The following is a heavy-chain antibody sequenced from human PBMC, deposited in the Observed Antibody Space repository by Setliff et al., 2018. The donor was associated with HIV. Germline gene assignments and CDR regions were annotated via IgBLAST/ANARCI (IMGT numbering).Heavy chain of an antibody. CDR1: GFTFSDYN. CDR2: MRYDGSNK. D-gene: IGHD3-16*01. V-gene: IGHV3-30*02. CDR3: AKDKSYHDYIWGSSVLAY. J-gene: IGHJ4*02. Sequence: PGGSLRLSCAASGFTFSDYNIHWVRQAPGKGLEWVAFMRYDGSNKDYADSVKGRFTISRDNSKNTLFLQMNSLRPEDTAIYYCAKDKSYHDYIWGSSVLAYWGQGTLVT.